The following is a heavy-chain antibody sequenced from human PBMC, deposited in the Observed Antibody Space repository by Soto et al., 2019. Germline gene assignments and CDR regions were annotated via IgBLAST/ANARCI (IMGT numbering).Heavy chain of an antibody. CDR2: ISWNSGSI. CDR1: GFTFDDYA. J-gene: IGHJ6*03. V-gene: IGHV3-9*01. CDR3: AKEGRKVTIFGVVTPRSRHYYYMDV. D-gene: IGHD3-3*01. Sequence: EVQLVESGGGLVQPGRSLRLSCAASGFTFDDYAMHWVRQAPGKGLEWVSGISWNSGSIGYADSVKGRFTISRDNAKNSLYLQMNSLRAEDTALYYCAKEGRKVTIFGVVTPRSRHYYYMDVWGKGTTVTVSS.